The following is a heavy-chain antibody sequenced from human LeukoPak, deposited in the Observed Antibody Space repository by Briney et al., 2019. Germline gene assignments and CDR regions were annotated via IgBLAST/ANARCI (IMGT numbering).Heavy chain of an antibody. Sequence: RPGGPLRLSCAASGFTFDDYGMSWVRQAPGKGLEWVSGINWNGGSTGYADSVKGRFTISRDNAKNYMYLQMNSLRAEETALYYCARSVAASRDYWGQGTLVTVSS. V-gene: IGHV3-20*04. CDR3: ARSVAASRDY. CDR1: GFTFDDYG. CDR2: INWNGGST. J-gene: IGHJ4*02. D-gene: IGHD2-15*01.